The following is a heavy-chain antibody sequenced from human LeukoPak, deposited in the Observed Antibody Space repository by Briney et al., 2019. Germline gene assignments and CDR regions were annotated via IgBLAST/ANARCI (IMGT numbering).Heavy chain of an antibody. J-gene: IGHJ4*02. CDR2: ISTTSSFI. CDR1: GFTFSSYA. V-gene: IGHV3-21*01. CDR3: ARVAYGDYYFDY. Sequence: PGGSLRLSCAASGFTFSSYAMSWVRQAPGKGLEWVSSISTTSSFIYYADSVKGRFTVSRDYAKNSLFLQMTSLRAEDTAVYYCARVAYGDYYFDYWGQGTLVTVSS. D-gene: IGHD4-17*01.